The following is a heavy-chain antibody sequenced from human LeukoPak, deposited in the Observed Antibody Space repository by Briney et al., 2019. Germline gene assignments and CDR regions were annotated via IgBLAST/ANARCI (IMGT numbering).Heavy chain of an antibody. CDR2: INHSGST. J-gene: IGHJ1*01. CDR1: GGSFSGYY. D-gene: IGHD4-17*01. Sequence: SETLSLTCAVYGGSFSGYYWSWIRQPPGKGLEWIGEINHSGSTNYNPSLKSRVTISVDTSKNQFSLKLSSVTAADTAVYYCATWGSYGDYVEYFQHWGQGTLVTVSS. CDR3: ATWGSYGDYVEYFQH. V-gene: IGHV4-34*01.